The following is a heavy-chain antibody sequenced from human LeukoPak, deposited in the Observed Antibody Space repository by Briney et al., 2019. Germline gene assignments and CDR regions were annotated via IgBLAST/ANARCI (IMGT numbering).Heavy chain of an antibody. J-gene: IGHJ4*02. D-gene: IGHD6-19*01. CDR3: ARGRGSAWYYFDY. Sequence: GGSLRLSCAASGFTFSTYWMHWVRQAPGKGLVWVSRINSDGSSTTYADSVKGRLTISRDNAKNTLFLQMNSLRAEDTAVYYCARGRGSAWYYFDYWGQGTLVTVSS. CDR1: GFTFSTYW. V-gene: IGHV3-74*01. CDR2: INSDGSST.